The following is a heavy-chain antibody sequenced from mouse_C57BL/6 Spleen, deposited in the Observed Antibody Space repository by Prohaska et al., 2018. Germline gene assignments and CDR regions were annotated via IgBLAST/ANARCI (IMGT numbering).Heavy chain of an antibody. D-gene: IGHD1-1*01. V-gene: IGHV11-2*01. CDR2: INSDGSAI. Sequence: EVQLLETGGGLVQPGGSRGLSCEGSGFTFSGFWMSWVRQTPGKTLAWIGDINSDGSAINYAPSIKDRFTIFRDNDKSTLYLQMSNVRSEDTATYFWMRYGSSYWYFDVWGTGTTVTVSS. J-gene: IGHJ1*03. CDR1: GFTFSGFW. CDR3: MRYGSSYWYFDV.